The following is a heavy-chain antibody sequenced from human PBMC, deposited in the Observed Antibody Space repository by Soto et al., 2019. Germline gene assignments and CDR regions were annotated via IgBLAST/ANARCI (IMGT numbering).Heavy chain of an antibody. CDR1: GYTFTSYH. V-gene: IGHV1-18*01. CDR3: ARDTPPTDY. Sequence: QVQLVQSGAEVKKPGASVKVSCKTSGYTFTSYHIRWVRQAPGQGLEWMGWISAYNTNTNSAQMFTGRVTKTTDTLTSTAYTERRSLRSCDTAVYYCARDTPPTDYWGRGTLVTVSS. CDR2: ISAYNTNT. J-gene: IGHJ4*02.